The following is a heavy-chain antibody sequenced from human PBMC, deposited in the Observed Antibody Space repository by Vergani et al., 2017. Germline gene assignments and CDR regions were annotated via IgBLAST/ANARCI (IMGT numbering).Heavy chain of an antibody. Sequence: VQLVETGGGVVQPGGSLRLSCAASGFSLSRFWMSWVRQAPEKGLEWVAHISPDGSATSYVDSVKGRFTISRYNTKNSLSLQMSGLRVEDTAVYYCARDRYYLGSGSYPYFYYYGLDVWGQGTAVTVSS. D-gene: IGHD3-10*01. V-gene: IGHV3-7*01. J-gene: IGHJ6*02. CDR2: ISPDGSAT. CDR1: GFSLSRFW. CDR3: ARDRYYLGSGSYPYFYYYGLDV.